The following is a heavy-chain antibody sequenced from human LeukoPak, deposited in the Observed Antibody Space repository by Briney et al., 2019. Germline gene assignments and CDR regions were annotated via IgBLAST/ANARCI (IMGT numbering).Heavy chain of an antibody. CDR3: ARETQQLKRYGMDV. J-gene: IGHJ6*02. D-gene: IGHD6-13*01. CDR2: INPNSGGT. CDR1: GYTFTGYY. Sequence: ASVKVSCKASGYTFTGYYMHWVRQAPGQGLEWMGWINPNSGGTNYAQKFQGWVTMTRDTSISTAYMELSRLRSDDTAVYYCARETQQLKRYGMDVWGQGTTVTVSS. V-gene: IGHV1-2*04.